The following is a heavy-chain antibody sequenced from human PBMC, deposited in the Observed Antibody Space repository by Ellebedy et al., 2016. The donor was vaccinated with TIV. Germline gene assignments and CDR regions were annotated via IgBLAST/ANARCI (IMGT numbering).Heavy chain of an antibody. CDR1: GYTFTSYA. CDR2: INAGNGST. Sequence: ASVKVSCXASGYTFTSYAMHWVRQAPGQRLEWMGWINAGNGSTKYSQKFQGRVTITRDTSASTAYMELSSLRSEDTAVYYCARERGRRGAFDIWGQGTMVTVSS. CDR3: ARERGRRGAFDI. J-gene: IGHJ3*02. V-gene: IGHV1-3*01.